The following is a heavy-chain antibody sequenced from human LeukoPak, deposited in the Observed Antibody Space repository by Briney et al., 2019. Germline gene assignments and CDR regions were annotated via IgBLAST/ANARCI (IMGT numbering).Heavy chain of an antibody. CDR1: GFTFSSYA. Sequence: GGSLRLSCAASGFTFSSYAMHWVRQVPGKGLEWVAVISYDGSNKYYADSVKGRFTISRDNSKNTLYLQMNSLRAEDTAVYYCARPLSGSYDGDFDYWGQGTLVTVSS. V-gene: IGHV3-30*04. D-gene: IGHD1-26*01. J-gene: IGHJ4*02. CDR3: ARPLSGSYDGDFDY. CDR2: ISYDGSNK.